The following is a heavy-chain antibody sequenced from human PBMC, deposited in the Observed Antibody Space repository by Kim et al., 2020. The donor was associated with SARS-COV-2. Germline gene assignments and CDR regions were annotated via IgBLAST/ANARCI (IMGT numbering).Heavy chain of an antibody. Sequence: SETLSLTCTVSGGSISSYYWSWIRQPPGKGLEWIGYIYYSGSTNYNPSLKSRVTISVDTSKNQFSLKLSSVTAADTAVYYCARDYYDSSGYYRWNWFDP. D-gene: IGHD3-22*01. CDR2: IYYSGST. CDR1: GGSISSYY. CDR3: ARDYYDSSGYYRWNWFDP. V-gene: IGHV4-59*12. J-gene: IGHJ5*02.